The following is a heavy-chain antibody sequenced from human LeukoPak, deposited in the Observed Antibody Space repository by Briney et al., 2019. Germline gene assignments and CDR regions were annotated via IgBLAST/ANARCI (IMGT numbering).Heavy chain of an antibody. CDR1: GFTFSSYA. CDR3: AKTHDFWSGYSDY. D-gene: IGHD3-3*01. CDR2: ISGNAGST. V-gene: IGHV3-23*01. J-gene: IGHJ4*02. Sequence: PGGSLRLSCAASGFTFSSYAMSWVRQAPGKGLEWFSAISGNAGSTYYADSVRGRFTISRDNSKNTLYLQMNSLRAEDTAVYYCAKTHDFWSGYSDYWGQGTLVTVSS.